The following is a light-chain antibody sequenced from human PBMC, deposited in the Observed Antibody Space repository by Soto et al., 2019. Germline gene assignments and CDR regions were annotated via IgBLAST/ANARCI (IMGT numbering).Light chain of an antibody. CDR3: QHYNNRPLT. CDR1: QSVSSN. Sequence: EIVMTQSPDTLSVSPGERATLSCRASQSVSSNLAWYQPKPGQAPRRHIYGASTRATGIPARFSGSGSGADFTLNISGLQPEDFTVYYCQHYNNRPLTFGGGTKVEIK. V-gene: IGKV3D-15*01. CDR2: GAS. J-gene: IGKJ4*01.